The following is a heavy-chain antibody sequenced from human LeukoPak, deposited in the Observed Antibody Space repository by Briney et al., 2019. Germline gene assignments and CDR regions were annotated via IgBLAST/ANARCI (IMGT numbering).Heavy chain of an antibody. CDR3: AKDRGYYYDSSAYGSYFDY. J-gene: IGHJ4*02. D-gene: IGHD3-22*01. Sequence: PGGTVRLSCAASRFTFSSYGMSWVRQAPGKGLEWVSGISSSGGSTYYADSVKGRFTISRDNSKNSLYLQMNSLRTEDTALYYCAKDRGYYYDSSAYGSYFDYWGQGTLVTVSS. CDR1: RFTFSSYG. CDR2: ISSSGGST. V-gene: IGHV3-23*01.